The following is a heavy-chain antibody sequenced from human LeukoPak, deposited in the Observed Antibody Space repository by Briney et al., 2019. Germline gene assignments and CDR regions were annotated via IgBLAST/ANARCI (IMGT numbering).Heavy chain of an antibody. CDR1: GFPFSSYG. Sequence: GMSLRLSCAASGFPFSSYGMRWVRQAPGKGLEWVAFIRYDGSNKYYADSVKGRFTISRDNSKNTPYLQMNSLRAEDTAVYYCAKAISTAYYYDSSGYDWGQGTLVTVSS. J-gene: IGHJ4*02. V-gene: IGHV3-30*02. CDR3: AKAISTAYYYDSSGYD. D-gene: IGHD3-22*01. CDR2: IRYDGSNK.